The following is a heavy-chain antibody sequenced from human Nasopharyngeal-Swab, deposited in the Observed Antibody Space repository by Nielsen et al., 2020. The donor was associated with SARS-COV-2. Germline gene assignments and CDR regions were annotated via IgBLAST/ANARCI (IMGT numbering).Heavy chain of an antibody. J-gene: IGHJ4*02. V-gene: IGHV3-23*01. CDR3: AKDVGSGQQLALYYFDY. CDR1: GFTFSSYA. D-gene: IGHD6-13*01. Sequence: GEAQKISRAASGFTFSSYAMSWGRQAPGKGLEWVSAISGSGGSTYYADSVKGRFTISRDNSKNTLYLQMNSLRAEDTAVYYCAKDVGSGQQLALYYFDYWGQGTLVTVSS. CDR2: ISGSGGST.